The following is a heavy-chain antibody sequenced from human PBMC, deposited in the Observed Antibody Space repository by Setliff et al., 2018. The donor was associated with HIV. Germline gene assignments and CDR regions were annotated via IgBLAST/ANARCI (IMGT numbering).Heavy chain of an antibody. J-gene: IGHJ6*03. Sequence: SETLSLTCTVSGGSISSSSYYWVWIRQPPGKGLEWIGSIYYSGSTYYNPSLKSRVTISVDTSKNQLSLKLSSVTAADTAVYYCARGAITMVRSPYYMDVWGKGTTVTVS. V-gene: IGHV4-39*07. CDR3: ARGAITMVRSPYYMDV. CDR1: GGSISSSSYY. CDR2: IYYSGST. D-gene: IGHD3-10*01.